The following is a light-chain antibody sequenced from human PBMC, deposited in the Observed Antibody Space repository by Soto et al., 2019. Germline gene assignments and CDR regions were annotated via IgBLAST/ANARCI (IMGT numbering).Light chain of an antibody. CDR3: SSYTGSSTV. J-gene: IGLJ2*01. CDR2: DVS. Sequence: QSALTQPASVSGSPGQSITISCTGTSSDVGGYNYVSWYQQHPGKAPKLMIYDVSNRPSGVSNRFSGSKSGNTASLTTSGLQAEDEADYYCSSYTGSSTVFGGGTKVTVL. V-gene: IGLV2-14*03. CDR1: SSDVGGYNY.